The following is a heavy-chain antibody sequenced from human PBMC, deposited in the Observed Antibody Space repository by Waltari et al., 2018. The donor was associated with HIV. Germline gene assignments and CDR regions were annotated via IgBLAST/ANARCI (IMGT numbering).Heavy chain of an antibody. CDR3: AKGVVAAAAVTEFDY. CDR1: GFTFSSYG. CDR2: ISPDGDNQ. J-gene: IGHJ4*02. V-gene: IGHV3-30*18. Sequence: QVQLVESGGGEVQPGRSLRLSCEGSGFTFSSYGLHWVGMVPGKGLEWVAVISPDGDNQFHADSLKGRFTISRDNSKNTLYLQMNGLRSEDTALYYCAKGVVAAAAVTEFDYWGQGTLVTVSS. D-gene: IGHD6-13*01.